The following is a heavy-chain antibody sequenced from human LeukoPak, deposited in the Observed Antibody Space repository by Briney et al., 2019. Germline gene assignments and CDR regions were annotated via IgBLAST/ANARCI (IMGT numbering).Heavy chain of an antibody. CDR1: GFTFSDYS. V-gene: IGHV3-48*01. Sequence: PGGSLRLSCAASGFTFSDYSTNWVRQAPGKGLEWVSYISSSGSAIYYADSVKGRFTISRDNAKNTLYLQMNSLRAEDTAVYYCARDLVVVVPAAILETTPETYGMDVWGQGTTVTVSS. D-gene: IGHD2-2*02. J-gene: IGHJ6*02. CDR3: ARDLVVVVPAAILETTPETYGMDV. CDR2: ISSSGSAI.